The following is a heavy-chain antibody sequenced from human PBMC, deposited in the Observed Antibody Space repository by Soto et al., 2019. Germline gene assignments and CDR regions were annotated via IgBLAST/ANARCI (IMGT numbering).Heavy chain of an antibody. CDR1: GFTFSSYS. J-gene: IGHJ6*02. CDR2: IGTRSDI. Sequence: GGSLRLSCAASGFTFSSYSMHWVRQAPGKGLEWVSSIGTRSDIYYADSVKGRFTISRDNAKNSLSLQMNSMTAEGTAVYYCAREETAWPLAYGLDVLGQGTTVTVSS. D-gene: IGHD2-21*02. CDR3: AREETAWPLAYGLDV. V-gene: IGHV3-21*01.